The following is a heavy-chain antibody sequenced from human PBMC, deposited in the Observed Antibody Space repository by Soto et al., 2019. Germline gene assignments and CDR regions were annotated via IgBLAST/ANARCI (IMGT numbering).Heavy chain of an antibody. CDR2: IYPGDSDT. Sequence: PGESLKISCQGYGYTFTDYWIGWVRQMPGKGLELIGLIYPGDSDTRYSPSFQGRVTISADKSIRTAYLQWSSLKASDTAIYYCARLAGDGYNYFDYWGQGTLVTVSS. CDR1: GYTFTDYW. V-gene: IGHV5-51*01. J-gene: IGHJ4*02. CDR3: ARLAGDGYNYFDY. D-gene: IGHD5-12*01.